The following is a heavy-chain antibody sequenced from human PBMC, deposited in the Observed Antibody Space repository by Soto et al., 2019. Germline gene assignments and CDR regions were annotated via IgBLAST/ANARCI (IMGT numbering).Heavy chain of an antibody. CDR1: GGTFSSYA. CDR2: IIPIFGTA. Sequence: GASVKVSCKAPGGTFSSYAISWVRQAPGQGLEWMGGIIPIFGTANYAQKFQGRVTITADESTSTAYMELSSLRSEDTAVYYCAREPAYCGGDCYSAYWGQGTLVTVSS. V-gene: IGHV1-69*13. CDR3: AREPAYCGGDCYSAY. D-gene: IGHD2-21*02. J-gene: IGHJ4*02.